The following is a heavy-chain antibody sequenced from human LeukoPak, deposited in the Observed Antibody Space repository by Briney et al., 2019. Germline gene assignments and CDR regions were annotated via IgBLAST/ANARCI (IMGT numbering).Heavy chain of an antibody. D-gene: IGHD4-17*01. V-gene: IGHV4-59*01. CDR3: ASGHDYGY. J-gene: IGHJ4*02. Sequence: SETLSLTCTVSGGSISSYYWSWIRQPPGKGLEWIGYIYYSGSTNYNPSLKSRVTISVDTSKNQFSLKLSSVTAADTAVYYCASGHDYGYWGQGTLVSVSS. CDR2: IYYSGST. CDR1: GGSISSYY.